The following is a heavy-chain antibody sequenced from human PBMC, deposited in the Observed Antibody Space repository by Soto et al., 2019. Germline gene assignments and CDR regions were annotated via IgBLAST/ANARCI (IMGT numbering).Heavy chain of an antibody. Sequence: SETLSLTCAVYGGSFSGYYWSWIRQPPGKGLEWIGEINHSGSTNYNPSLKSRVTISVDTSKNQFSLKLSSVTAADTAVYYCARGRFNYXSGSYYRYYYGMDVWGQGTTVTVSS. V-gene: IGHV4-34*01. CDR2: INHSGST. D-gene: IGHD3-10*01. CDR3: ARGRFNYXSGSYYRYYYGMDV. J-gene: IGHJ6*02. CDR1: GGSFSGYY.